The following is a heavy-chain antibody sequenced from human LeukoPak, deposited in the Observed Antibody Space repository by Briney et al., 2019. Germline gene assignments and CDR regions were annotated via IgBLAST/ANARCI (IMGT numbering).Heavy chain of an antibody. CDR3: ARDQVAAAAHDAFDI. J-gene: IGHJ3*02. CDR2: IYYSGST. Sequence: SETLSLTCTVSGGSISSSSYYWGWIRQPPGKGLEWIGSIYYSGSTYYNPSLKSRVTISVDTSKNQFSLKLSSVTAADTAVYYCARDQVAAAAHDAFDIWGQGTMVTVSS. V-gene: IGHV4-39*02. CDR1: GGSISSSSYY. D-gene: IGHD6-13*01.